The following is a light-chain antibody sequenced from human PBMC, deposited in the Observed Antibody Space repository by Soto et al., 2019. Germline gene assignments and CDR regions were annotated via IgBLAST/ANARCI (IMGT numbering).Light chain of an antibody. Sequence: EIVMTQSPATLSVSPGERATLSCRASQSVSSNLAWYQQKPGQAPRHLIYGASTRATGIPARFSGSGSGTEFTLTISSLQSEDFAVYYCQQYNNWPPTLGQGTKVEIK. CDR3: QQYNNWPPT. V-gene: IGKV3-15*01. CDR2: GAS. J-gene: IGKJ1*01. CDR1: QSVSSN.